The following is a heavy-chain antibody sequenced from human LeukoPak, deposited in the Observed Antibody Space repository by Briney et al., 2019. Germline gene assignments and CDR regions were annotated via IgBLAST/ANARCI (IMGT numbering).Heavy chain of an antibody. D-gene: IGHD2-15*01. Sequence: PGRSLRLSCAASGFTFSSYGMHWVRRAPGKGLEWVAVIWYDGSNKYYADSVKGRFTISRDNSKNTLYLQMNSLRAEDTAVYYCARDGEVGRDIVVVVAHPPDYWGQGTLVTVSS. CDR2: IWYDGSNK. V-gene: IGHV3-33*01. CDR3: ARDGEVGRDIVVVVAHPPDY. J-gene: IGHJ4*02. CDR1: GFTFSSYG.